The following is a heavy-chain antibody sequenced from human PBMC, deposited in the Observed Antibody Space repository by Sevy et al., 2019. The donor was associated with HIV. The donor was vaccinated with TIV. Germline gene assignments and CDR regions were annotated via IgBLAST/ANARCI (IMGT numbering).Heavy chain of an antibody. J-gene: IGHJ4*02. CDR1: GVTFNNAW. V-gene: IGHV3-15*01. CDR3: TTGGGSSDFGYYFDY. CDR2: IKSKTDGGTT. Sequence: GGSLRLSCAASGVTFNNAWMSWVRQPPGKGLEWVGRIKSKTDGGTTDYAAPVKGRFTISRDDSKNTLYLQMNSLKTEDTAVYYRTTGGGSSDFGYYFDYWGQGTLVTVSS. D-gene: IGHD1-26*01.